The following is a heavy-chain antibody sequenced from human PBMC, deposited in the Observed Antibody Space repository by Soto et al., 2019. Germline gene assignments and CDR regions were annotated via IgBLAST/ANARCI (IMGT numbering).Heavy chain of an antibody. D-gene: IGHD7-27*01. CDR3: ARGVPGY. CDR1: GGSLSGYD. Sequence: QVQLQQWGAGLLKPSETLSLTCAVYGGSLSGYDWAWIRQSPGKGLEWIGEITDSRSTRYNPSLKSRVTISIDTSKNQFSLKLTSVTAADTALYYCARGVPGYWGQGTLVTVSS. V-gene: IGHV4-34*01. J-gene: IGHJ4*02. CDR2: ITDSRST.